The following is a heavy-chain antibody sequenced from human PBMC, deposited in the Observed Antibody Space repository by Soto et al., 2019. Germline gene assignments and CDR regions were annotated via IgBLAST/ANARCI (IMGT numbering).Heavy chain of an antibody. Sequence: GXSVKVSCTASGYPFTSYYMHWGRQAPGQGLEWMGIINPSGGSTSYAQKFQGRVTMTRDTSTSTVYMELTSLRSEDTAVYYCARKSIAAVAATEAHYWGQGTPVTVSS. V-gene: IGHV1-46*01. CDR3: ARKSIAAVAATEAHY. CDR2: INPSGGST. D-gene: IGHD6-19*01. J-gene: IGHJ4*02. CDR1: GYPFTSYY.